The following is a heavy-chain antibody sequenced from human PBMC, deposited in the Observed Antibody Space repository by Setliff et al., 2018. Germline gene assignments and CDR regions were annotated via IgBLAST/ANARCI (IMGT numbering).Heavy chain of an antibody. J-gene: IGHJ4*02. CDR2: XXXXXXX. CDR3: ARGGGYYLDL. Sequence: XETLSXTXALSGGSXXXRNWWNWVRQPPGXXXXXXXXXXXXXXXXXXXSLXXXXTISIDKSRNEFSLNLNSVTAAGTAVYYCARGGGYYLDLWGQGMLVTVSS. D-gene: IGHD3-10*01. V-gene: IGHV4-4*02. CDR1: GGSXXXRNW.